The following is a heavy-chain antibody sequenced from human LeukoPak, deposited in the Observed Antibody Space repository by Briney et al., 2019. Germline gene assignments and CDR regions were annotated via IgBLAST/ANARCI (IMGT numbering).Heavy chain of an antibody. CDR1: GGSISSYY. Sequence: PSETLSLTCTVSGGSISSYYWSWIRQPPGKGLEWIGYIYYSGSTNYNPSLKSRVTISVDTSKNQFSLKLSSVTAADTAVYYCARTFPSSGYYLEYYYYGMDVWGQGTTVTVSS. V-gene: IGHV4-59*01. J-gene: IGHJ6*02. D-gene: IGHD3-22*01. CDR2: IYYSGST. CDR3: ARTFPSSGYYLEYYYYGMDV.